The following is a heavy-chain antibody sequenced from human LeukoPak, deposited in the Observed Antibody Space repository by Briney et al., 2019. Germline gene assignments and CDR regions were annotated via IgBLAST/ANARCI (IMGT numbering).Heavy chain of an antibody. Sequence: GASVKVSCKASRYTFTSYYMHWVRQAPGQGLEWMGIINPSGGSTSYAQKFQGRVTMTRDMSTSTVYMELSSLRSEDTAVYYCVRDRGGGPQQWLVQLCDYWGQGTLVTVSS. V-gene: IGHV1-46*01. CDR2: INPSGGST. D-gene: IGHD6-19*01. J-gene: IGHJ4*02. CDR3: VRDRGGGPQQWLVQLCDY. CDR1: RYTFTSYY.